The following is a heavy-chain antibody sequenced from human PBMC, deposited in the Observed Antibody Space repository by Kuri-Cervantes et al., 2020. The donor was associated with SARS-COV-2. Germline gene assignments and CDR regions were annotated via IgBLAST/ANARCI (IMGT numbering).Heavy chain of an antibody. Sequence: GESLKISCAASGFTVSSNYMSWVRQAPGKGLEWVSVIYSGGSTYYADSVKGRFTISRDNSKNTLYLQMNSLRAEDTAVYYCATSPEGSSTSYDYWGQGTLVTVSS. J-gene: IGHJ4*02. CDR3: ATSPEGSSTSYDY. D-gene: IGHD2-2*01. CDR1: GFTVSSNY. CDR2: IYSGGST. V-gene: IGHV3-66*01.